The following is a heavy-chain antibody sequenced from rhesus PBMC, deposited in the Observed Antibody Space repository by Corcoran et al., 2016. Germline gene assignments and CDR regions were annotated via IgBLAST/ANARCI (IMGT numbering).Heavy chain of an antibody. CDR3: MKNTGHSGHAYDY. D-gene: IGHD5-30*01. Sequence: QVQLQESGPGLVQPSATLSLTCAVSGVSVNIYYWSWVRQSPGKGMEWIGEIVGTSGYSFYNPSLVSRVTISKDASKNQFSLRLSSVTAADTAVYYCMKNTGHSGHAYDYWGQGILVTVSS. CDR2: IVGTSGYS. V-gene: IGHV4-80*01. J-gene: IGHJ4*01. CDR1: GVSVNIYY.